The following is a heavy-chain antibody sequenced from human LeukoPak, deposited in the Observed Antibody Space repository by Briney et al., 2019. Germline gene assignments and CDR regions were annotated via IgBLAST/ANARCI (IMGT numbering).Heavy chain of an antibody. CDR2: VFHTGST. D-gene: IGHD2-15*01. CDR3: ARDEGYCSGGSCFNGWFDP. J-gene: IGHJ5*02. V-gene: IGHV4-4*02. Sequence: SSGTLSLTCVVSGGSISSGLWWRWVRQSPGKGLEWIGEVFHTGSTNYNPALKSRVTISVDTSKNQFSLRLSSVTAADTAVYYCARDEGYCSGGSCFNGWFDPWGQGTVVTVSS. CDR1: GGSISSGLW.